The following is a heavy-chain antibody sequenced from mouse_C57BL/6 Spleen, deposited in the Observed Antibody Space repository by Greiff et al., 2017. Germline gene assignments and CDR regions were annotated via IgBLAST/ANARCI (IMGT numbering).Heavy chain of an antibody. V-gene: IGHV3-6*01. Sequence: EVQLQQSGPGLVKPSQSLSLTCSVTGYSITSGYYWNWIRQFPGNKLEWMGYISYDGSNNYNPSLKNRISITRDTSKNQFFLKLNSVTTEDTATYYCARDTDYYGNYYWGQGTTLTVSS. CDR2: ISYDGSN. D-gene: IGHD2-1*01. CDR3: ARDTDYYGNYY. J-gene: IGHJ2*01. CDR1: GYSITSGYY.